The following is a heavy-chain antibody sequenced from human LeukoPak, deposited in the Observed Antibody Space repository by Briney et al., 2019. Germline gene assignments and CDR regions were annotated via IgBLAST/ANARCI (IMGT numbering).Heavy chain of an antibody. J-gene: IGHJ3*02. V-gene: IGHV1-3*01. CDR3: ARAGVGSWRAFKAFDI. CDR2: INAGNGNT. CDR1: GYTFTSYT. Sequence: ASVKVSCKASGYTFTSYTMHWVRQAPGQSLEWMGWINAGNGNTKYSQKFQGRVTITRNTSISTAYMELSSLRSEDTAVYYCARAGVGSWRAFKAFDIWGQGTMVTVSS. D-gene: IGHD6-13*01.